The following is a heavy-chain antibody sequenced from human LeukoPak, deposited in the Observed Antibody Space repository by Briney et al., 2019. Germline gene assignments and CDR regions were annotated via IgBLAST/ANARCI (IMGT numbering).Heavy chain of an antibody. CDR2: IYYSGST. V-gene: IGHV4-59*01. CDR1: GGSISSYY. D-gene: IGHD2/OR15-2a*01. CDR3: AGAAATYYFVGRASPENWFDP. Sequence: SETLSLTCTVSGGSISSYYWSWIRQPPGKGLEWIGYIYYSGSTNYNPSLKSRVTISVDTSKNQFSLKLSSVTAADTAVYYCAGAAATYYFVGRASPENWFDPWGQGTLVTVSS. J-gene: IGHJ5*02.